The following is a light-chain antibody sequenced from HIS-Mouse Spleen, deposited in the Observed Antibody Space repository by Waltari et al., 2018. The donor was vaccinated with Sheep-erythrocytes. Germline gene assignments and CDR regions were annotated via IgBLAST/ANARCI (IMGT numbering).Light chain of an antibody. CDR3: QQRSNWPPYT. CDR2: DAS. J-gene: IGKJ2*01. CDR1: QSVSSY. V-gene: IGKV3-11*01. Sequence: SPGERATLSCRASQSVSSYLAWYQQKPGQAPRLLIYDASNRATGIPARFSGSGSGTDFTLTISSLEPEDFAVYYCQQRSNWPPYTFGQGTKLEIK.